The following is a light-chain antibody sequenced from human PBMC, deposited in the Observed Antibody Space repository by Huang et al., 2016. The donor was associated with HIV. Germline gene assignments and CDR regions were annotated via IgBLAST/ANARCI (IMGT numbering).Light chain of an antibody. CDR2: ATS. J-gene: IGKJ2*01. Sequence: DIQMTQSPSSLSASVGDRVTITCRASQNIRSYLNWYQQKPGKAPSLLIYATSSLQSGVPSRFSGSGSGTYFTLTISSLEPADFATYYCQQTYSTPSFGQGTKLEI. V-gene: IGKV1-39*01. CDR1: QNIRSY. CDR3: QQTYSTPS.